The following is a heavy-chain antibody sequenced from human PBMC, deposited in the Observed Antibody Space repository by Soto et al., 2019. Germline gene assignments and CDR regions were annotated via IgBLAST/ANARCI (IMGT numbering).Heavy chain of an antibody. Sequence: SETLSLTCTVAGGSMTRSGYYWGWIRQPPGNELQYIGSVYNNGQTYYNPSLTSPVTISIDTSKNQFSLKLSSVTAADTAVYYCVRHAQWIIRAYWGQGSLVTVSS. CDR2: VYNNGQT. V-gene: IGHV4-39*01. D-gene: IGHD5-12*01. J-gene: IGHJ4*02. CDR1: GGSMTRSGYY. CDR3: VRHAQWIIRAY.